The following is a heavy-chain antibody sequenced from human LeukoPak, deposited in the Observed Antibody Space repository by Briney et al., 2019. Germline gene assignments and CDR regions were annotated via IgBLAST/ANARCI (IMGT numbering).Heavy chain of an antibody. CDR3: ARDFGLRCSGGTCYSVNYYGMDV. J-gene: IGHJ6*04. V-gene: IGHV3-7*03. D-gene: IGHD2-15*01. CDR2: IKQGGSEK. CDR1: GFSFSNYA. Sequence: GGSLRLSCSASGFSFSNYAMYWVRQAPGKGLEWVANIKQGGSEKYYVDSVKGRFTISRDNAKNSLYLQMNSLRAEDTAVYYCARDFGLRCSGGTCYSVNYYGMDVWGKGTTVTVSS.